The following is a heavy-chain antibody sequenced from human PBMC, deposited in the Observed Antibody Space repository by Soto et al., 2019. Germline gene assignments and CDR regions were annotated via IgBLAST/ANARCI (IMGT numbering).Heavy chain of an antibody. CDR1: GYTFTSYA. D-gene: IGHD5-18*01. J-gene: IGHJ4*02. CDR2: IRGYKGDT. V-gene: IGHV1-18*01. CDR3: ARVVDTAVASFDY. Sequence: QVHLVQSGAEVKKPGASVKVSCKASGYTFTSYAISWVRQAPGQGLAWMGWIRGYKGDTKYAQKLQGRVTMTTDTSTGTGYMELRSLRSDDPAVYYCARVVDTAVASFDYWGQGTLVTVSS.